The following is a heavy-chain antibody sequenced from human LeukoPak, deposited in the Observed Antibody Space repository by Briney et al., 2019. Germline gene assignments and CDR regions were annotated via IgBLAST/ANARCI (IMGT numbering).Heavy chain of an antibody. CDR1: GYSFNTYW. J-gene: IGHJ4*02. CDR3: ATRGYCSGGSCYSFFDY. Sequence: GESLKISCKGSGYSFNTYWIGWVRQMPGKGLEWMGIIYPGDSDTRYSPSFEGQVTISADKSISTAYLQWSSLKASDTAMYYCATRGYCSGGSCYSFFDYWGQGTLVTVSS. CDR2: IYPGDSDT. D-gene: IGHD2-15*01. V-gene: IGHV5-51*01.